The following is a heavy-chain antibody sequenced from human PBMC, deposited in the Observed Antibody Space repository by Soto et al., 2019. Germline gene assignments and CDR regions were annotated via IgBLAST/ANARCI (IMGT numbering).Heavy chain of an antibody. CDR2: IVVGSGNT. D-gene: IGHD5-18*01. J-gene: IGHJ6*02. CDR1: GFTFTSSA. V-gene: IGHV1-58*01. Sequence: SVKVSCKASGFTFTSSAVQWVRQARGQRLEWIGWIVVGSGNTNYAQKFQERVTITRDMSTSTAYMELSSLRSEDTAVYYCASGGYSYGLNYYYYGMDVWGQGTTVTVSS. CDR3: ASGGYSYGLNYYYYGMDV.